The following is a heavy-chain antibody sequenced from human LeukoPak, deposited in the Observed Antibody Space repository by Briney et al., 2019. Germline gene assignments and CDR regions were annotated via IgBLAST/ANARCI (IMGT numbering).Heavy chain of an antibody. J-gene: IGHJ4*02. CDR2: IYTTGST. D-gene: IGHD6-19*01. V-gene: IGHV4-61*02. Sequence: SETLSLTCTVSGGSINSGSYYWSWIRQPAGKGLEWIGRIYTTGSTNYNPSLESRVTISVDTSKNQFSLRLSSVTAADTAVYYCARVGSSGWIFDYWGQGTLVTVSS. CDR3: ARVGSSGWIFDY. CDR1: GGSINSGSYY.